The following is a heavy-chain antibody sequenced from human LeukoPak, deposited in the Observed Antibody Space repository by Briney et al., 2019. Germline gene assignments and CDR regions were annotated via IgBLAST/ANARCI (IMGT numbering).Heavy chain of an antibody. D-gene: IGHD3-22*01. CDR2: ISGSGGST. Sequence: GGSLRLSCAASGFTFSSYAMSWVRQAPGKGLEWVSAISGSGGSTYYADSVKGRFTISRDNSKNTLYLQMNSLRAEDTAVYYCAKPRTYYYASSGFPPNYWGQGTLVTVSS. CDR1: GFTFSSYA. V-gene: IGHV3-23*01. J-gene: IGHJ4*02. CDR3: AKPRTYYYASSGFPPNY.